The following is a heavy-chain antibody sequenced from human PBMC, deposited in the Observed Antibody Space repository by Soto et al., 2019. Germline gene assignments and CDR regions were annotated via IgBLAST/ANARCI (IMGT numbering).Heavy chain of an antibody. Sequence: ASVKVSCKASGYTFTSYAMHWVRQAPGQRLEWMGWINAGNGNTKYSQKFQGRVTITRDTSASTAYMELSSLRSEDTAVYYCARGRTKGYGDLSDYWGQGTLVTVSS. CDR1: GYTFTSYA. J-gene: IGHJ4*02. V-gene: IGHV1-3*01. D-gene: IGHD4-17*01. CDR2: INAGNGNT. CDR3: ARGRTKGYGDLSDY.